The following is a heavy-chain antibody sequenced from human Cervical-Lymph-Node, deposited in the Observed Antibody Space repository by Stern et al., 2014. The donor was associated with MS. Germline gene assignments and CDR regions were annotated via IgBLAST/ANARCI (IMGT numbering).Heavy chain of an antibody. V-gene: IGHV3-30*18. CDR1: GFTFSSFG. D-gene: IGHD1-26*01. CDR2: ISSDGSLR. Sequence: VQLVESGGCVVVPGRSLRLSCAASGFTFSSFGMHWVRLAPGKGLEWLAVISSDGSLRYYGDSVKGRFTISRDSSNNTLYLQMSGLRIEDTALYYCAKDRGSYGSDALDIWGQGTLVTISS. J-gene: IGHJ3*02. CDR3: AKDRGSYGSDALDI.